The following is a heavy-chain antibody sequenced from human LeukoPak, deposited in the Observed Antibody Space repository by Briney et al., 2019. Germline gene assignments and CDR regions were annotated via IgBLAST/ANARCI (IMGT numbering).Heavy chain of an antibody. CDR3: ARNTLVGRYYYYMDV. CDR2: INPNSGGT. J-gene: IGHJ6*03. D-gene: IGHD2-21*01. CDR1: GYTFTGYY. V-gene: IGHV1-2*02. Sequence: ASVKVSCKASGYTFTGYYMHWVRQAPGQGLEWMGWINPNSGGTNYAQKFQGRVTMTRDTSISTAYMELSRLRSDDTAVYYCARNTLVGRYYYYMDVWGKGTTVTISS.